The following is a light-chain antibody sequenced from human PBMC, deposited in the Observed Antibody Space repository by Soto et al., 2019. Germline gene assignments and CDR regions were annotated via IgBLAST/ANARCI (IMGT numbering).Light chain of an antibody. CDR1: QSVSSTY. V-gene: IGKV3-20*01. CDR3: QQYGRSPPFT. J-gene: IGKJ2*01. Sequence: EIVFTQSPGTLSLSPGERATLSCRASQSVSSTYIAWYQQNPGQAPRLLIYGASNRATGIPDRFSGSGSGTDFTLTISRLEPEDFAVYFCQQYGRSPPFTFGQGTKVDIK. CDR2: GAS.